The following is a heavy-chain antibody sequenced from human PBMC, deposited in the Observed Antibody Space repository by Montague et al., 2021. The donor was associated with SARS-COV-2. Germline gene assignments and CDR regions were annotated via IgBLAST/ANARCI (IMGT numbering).Heavy chain of an antibody. D-gene: IGHD3-10*01. Sequence: SETLSLTCTVSGGSITRNYYWGWIRQHPGKGLEWVGNINYSGTTXLNPXXXSRVTISLDASKNRFSLNLTSVTAADTAVYYCARPLDRGVSKAFDIWGQGALVIVSS. CDR1: GGSITRNYY. CDR3: ARPLDRGVSKAFDI. J-gene: IGHJ3*02. CDR2: INYSGTT. V-gene: IGHV4-39*01.